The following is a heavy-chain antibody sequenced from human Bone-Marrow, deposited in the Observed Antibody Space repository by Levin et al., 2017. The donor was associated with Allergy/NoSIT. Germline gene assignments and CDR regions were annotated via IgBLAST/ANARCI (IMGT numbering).Heavy chain of an antibody. J-gene: IGHJ4*02. D-gene: IGHD6-13*01. CDR3: AKQQLAAAGYDY. V-gene: IGHV4-34*01. Sequence: SETLSLTCAVYGGSFSGYYWSWIRQPPGKGLEWIGEINHSGSTNYNPSLKSRVTISVDTSKNQFSLKLSSVTAADTAVYYCAKQQLAAAGYDYWGQGTLVTVSS. CDR2: INHSGST. CDR1: GGSFSGYY.